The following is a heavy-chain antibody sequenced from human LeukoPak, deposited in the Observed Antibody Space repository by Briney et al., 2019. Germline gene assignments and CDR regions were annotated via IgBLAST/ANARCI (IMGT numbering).Heavy chain of an antibody. D-gene: IGHD3-10*01. V-gene: IGHV3-23*01. Sequence: PGGSLRLSCAASGFTFSSYGMSWVRQAPGKGLEWVSAISGSGGSTYYADSVKGRFTISRDNAKNSLYLQMNSLRAEDTAVYYCARTLWFGDLPRSFDYRGQGTLVTVSS. CDR3: ARTLWFGDLPRSFDY. J-gene: IGHJ4*02. CDR1: GFTFSSYG. CDR2: ISGSGGST.